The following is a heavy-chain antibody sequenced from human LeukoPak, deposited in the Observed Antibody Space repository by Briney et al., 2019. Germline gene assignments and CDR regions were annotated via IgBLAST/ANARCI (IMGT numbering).Heavy chain of an antibody. Sequence: SETLSLTCAVYGGSFSGYYWNWIRQPPGKGLEWIGYIFYSGSTYYNPSLKSRVTISVDTSKNQFSLKVRSVTAADTAVYYCATSSSAVTPDFDYWGQGTLVTVSS. V-gene: IGHV4-30-4*01. CDR1: GGSFSGYY. CDR3: ATSSSAVTPDFDY. D-gene: IGHD4-17*01. CDR2: IFYSGST. J-gene: IGHJ4*02.